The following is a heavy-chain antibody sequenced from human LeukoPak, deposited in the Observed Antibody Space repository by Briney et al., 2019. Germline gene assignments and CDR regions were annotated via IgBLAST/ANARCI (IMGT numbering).Heavy chain of an antibody. J-gene: IGHJ4*02. V-gene: IGHV4-59*01. Sequence: SETLSLTCSVSGGSISSYYWSWIRQPPGKGLEWIAYIYYSGSTNYNPSLKSRVTISVDTPKNQFSLKLSSVTAADTAVYYCARTIAVAGTVGYFDYWGQGTQVTVSS. CDR3: ARTIAVAGTVGYFDY. CDR2: IYYSGST. D-gene: IGHD6-19*01. CDR1: GGSISSYY.